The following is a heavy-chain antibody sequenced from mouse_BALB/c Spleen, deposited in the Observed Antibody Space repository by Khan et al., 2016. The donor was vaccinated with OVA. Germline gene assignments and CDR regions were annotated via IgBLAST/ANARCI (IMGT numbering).Heavy chain of an antibody. CDR2: INYSGNT. CDR1: GYSITSEYA. V-gene: IGHV3-2*02. J-gene: IGHJ3*01. CDR3: ARKHYYDYSPFPY. Sequence: QLEESGPGLVKPSQYLSLTCTVTGYSITSEYAWNWIRQFPGNKLEWMGYINYSGNTRFNPSLKSQTSTTRDTSKNQFFLQLNSVTTEDSATYDNARKHYYDYSPFPYWCQGTLVTDSA. D-gene: IGHD2-4*01.